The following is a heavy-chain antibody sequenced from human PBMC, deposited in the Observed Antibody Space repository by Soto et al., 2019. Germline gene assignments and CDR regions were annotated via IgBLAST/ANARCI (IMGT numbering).Heavy chain of an antibody. D-gene: IGHD3-3*01. CDR2: IYPGDSDT. CDR1: GYSFTNYW. Sequence: PGESLKISCKGSGYSFTNYWIGWVRQMPGEGLEWMGIIYPGDSDTRYSPSFQGQVTISADKSINSVYLQWSSPKASDTATYYCARLGFNYDFLSGYYNVHHYYGIDVRGQGTTVTVSS. CDR3: ARLGFNYDFLSGYYNVHHYYGIDV. V-gene: IGHV5-51*01. J-gene: IGHJ6*02.